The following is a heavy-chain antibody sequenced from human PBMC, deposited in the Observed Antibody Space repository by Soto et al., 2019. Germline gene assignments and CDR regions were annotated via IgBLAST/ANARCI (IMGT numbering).Heavy chain of an antibody. Sequence: EVQLVESGGGLVQPGGSLRLSCAASGFTFSGSDMNWVRHTRGKGLEWVSGIGTGGDTYYADSVRGRFTISREDAKGSLYLQMNSLRVEDTAVYYCVRDNGFTTTSDAFNIWGQGTMVTVSS. CDR3: VRDNGFTTTSDAFNI. D-gene: IGHD1-1*01. V-gene: IGHV3-13*01. CDR2: IGTGGDT. J-gene: IGHJ3*02. CDR1: GFTFSGSD.